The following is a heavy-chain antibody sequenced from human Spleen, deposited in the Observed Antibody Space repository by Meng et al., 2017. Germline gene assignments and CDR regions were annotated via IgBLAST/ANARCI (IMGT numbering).Heavy chain of an antibody. Sequence: QVQLTQGGAGLLKPSVTLSLTCVVSGGSFSDYYWSWIRQPPGKGLEWIGEINHSGSTNYNPSLESRATISVDTSQNNLSLKLSSVTAADSAVYYCARGPTTMAHDFDYWGQGTLVTVSS. CDR2: INHSGST. CDR1: GGSFSDYY. J-gene: IGHJ4*02. D-gene: IGHD4-11*01. V-gene: IGHV4-34*01. CDR3: ARGPTTMAHDFDY.